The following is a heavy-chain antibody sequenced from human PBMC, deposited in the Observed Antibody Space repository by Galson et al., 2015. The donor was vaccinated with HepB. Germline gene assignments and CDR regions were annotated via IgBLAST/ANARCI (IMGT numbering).Heavy chain of an antibody. CDR1: GFTFSSYA. CDR2: ISGSGGST. D-gene: IGHD3-22*01. Sequence: SLRLSCAASGFTFSSYAMSWVRQAPGKGLEWVSAISGSGGSTYYADSVKGRFTISRDNSKNTLYLQMNSLRAEDTAVYYCAKADYYDSSGYYIYWGQGTLVTVSS. V-gene: IGHV3-23*01. CDR3: AKADYYDSSGYYIY. J-gene: IGHJ4*02.